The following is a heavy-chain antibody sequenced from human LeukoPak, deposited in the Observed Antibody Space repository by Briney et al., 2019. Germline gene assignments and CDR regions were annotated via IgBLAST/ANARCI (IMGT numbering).Heavy chain of an antibody. V-gene: IGHV1-18*01. D-gene: IGHD3-3*01. Sequence: GASVKVSCKASGGTFSSYAISWVRQAPGQGLEWMGWISAYNGNTNYAQKLQGRVTMTTDTSTSTAYMELRSLRSDDTAVYYCARGGAIARNDFSREWGQGTLLIVSS. CDR3: ARGGAIARNDFSRE. J-gene: IGHJ4*02. CDR1: GGTFSSYA. CDR2: ISAYNGNT.